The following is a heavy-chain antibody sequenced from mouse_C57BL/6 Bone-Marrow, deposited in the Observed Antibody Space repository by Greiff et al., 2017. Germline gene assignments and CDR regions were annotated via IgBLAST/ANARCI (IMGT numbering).Heavy chain of an antibody. Sequence: EVQVVESGGDLVKPGGSLKLSCAASGFTFSSYGMSWVRQTPDKGLEWVATISSGGSYTYYPDSVKGRFTISRDNAKNTLYLQMSSVKSEDTAMYYCARRGFSWFAYWGQGTLVTVSA. V-gene: IGHV5-6*01. CDR3: ARRGFSWFAY. CDR1: GFTFSSYG. J-gene: IGHJ3*01. CDR2: ISSGGSYT.